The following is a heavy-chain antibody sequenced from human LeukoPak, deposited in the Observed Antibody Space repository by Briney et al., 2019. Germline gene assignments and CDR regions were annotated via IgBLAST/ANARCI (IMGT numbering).Heavy chain of an antibody. CDR1: GGSFSGYY. CDR2: INHSGST. J-gene: IGHJ5*02. Sequence: PSETLSLTCAVYGGSFSGYYWSWIRQPPGKGLEWIGEINHSGSTNYNPSLKSRVTISVDTSKNQFSLKLSSVTAADTAVYYCARGVWFDPWGQGTLVTVST. V-gene: IGHV4-34*01. CDR3: ARGVWFDP.